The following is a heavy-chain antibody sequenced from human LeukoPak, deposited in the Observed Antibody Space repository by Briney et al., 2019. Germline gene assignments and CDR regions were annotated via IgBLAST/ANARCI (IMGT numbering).Heavy chain of an antibody. CDR3: AKGSAVADIYFDY. Sequence: GGSLRLSCAASGFTFSSYGMHWVRQAPGKGLEWVAVIWYDGSNKYYADSVKGRFTISRDNSKNTLYLQMNSLRAEDTAVYYCAKGSAVADIYFDYWGQGTLVTVSS. CDR2: IWYDGSNK. D-gene: IGHD6-19*01. CDR1: GFTFSSYG. J-gene: IGHJ4*02. V-gene: IGHV3-33*06.